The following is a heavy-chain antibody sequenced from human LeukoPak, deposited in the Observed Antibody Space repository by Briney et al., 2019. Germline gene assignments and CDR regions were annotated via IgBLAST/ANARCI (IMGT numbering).Heavy chain of an antibody. CDR3: ARTGSSGTNPYL. J-gene: IGHJ5*02. CDR1: GGSTSSYY. D-gene: IGHD3-22*01. Sequence: SETLSLTCTVSGGSTSSYYWSWIRQPPGKGLEWIGYIYYSGSTNYNPSLKSRVTISVDTSKNQFSLKLSSVTAADTAVYYCARTGSSGTNPYLWGQGTLVTVSS. V-gene: IGHV4-59*08. CDR2: IYYSGST.